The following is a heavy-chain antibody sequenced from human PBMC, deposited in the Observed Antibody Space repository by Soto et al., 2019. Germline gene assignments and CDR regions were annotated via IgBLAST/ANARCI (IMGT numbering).Heavy chain of an antibody. D-gene: IGHD6-25*01. CDR2: ISYDGRNK. J-gene: IGHJ6*02. V-gene: IGHV3-30*18. CDR1: GFTFSSYG. Sequence: QVQLVESGGGVVQPGRSLRLSCAASGFTFSSYGMHWVRQAPGKGLALVAVISYDGRNKYYADSVKGRFTISRDNSTNTLYLQMNRLRAEDTAVYYFAKKVPGQQRAGIYYCYVMDVWCQGTTVTVSS. CDR3: AKKVPGQQRAGIYYCYVMDV.